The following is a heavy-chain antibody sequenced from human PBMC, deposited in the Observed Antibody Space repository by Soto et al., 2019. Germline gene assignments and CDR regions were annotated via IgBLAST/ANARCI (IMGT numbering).Heavy chain of an antibody. CDR2: IIPIFGTA. CDR3: ASRFGGSRGFEAFDI. Sequence: GASVKVSCKASGGTFSSYAISWVRQAPGQGLEWMGGIIPIFGTANYAQKFQGRVTITADESTSTAYMELSSLRSEDTAVYYCASRFGGSRGFEAFDIWGQGTMVTVSS. V-gene: IGHV1-69*13. D-gene: IGHD1-26*01. CDR1: GGTFSSYA. J-gene: IGHJ3*02.